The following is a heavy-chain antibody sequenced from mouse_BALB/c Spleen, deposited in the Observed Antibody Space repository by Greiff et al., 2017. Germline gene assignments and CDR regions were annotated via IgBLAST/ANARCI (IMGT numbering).Heavy chain of an antibody. J-gene: IGHJ3*01. Sequence: VQLQQSGAELAKPGASVKMSCKASGYTFTSYWMHWVKQRPGQGLEWIGYINPSTGYTEYNQKFKDKATLTADKSSSTAYMQLSSLTSEDSAVYYCAREDSSGYFAYWGQGTLVTVSA. CDR3: AREDSSGYFAY. CDR1: GYTFTSYW. V-gene: IGHV1-7*01. CDR2: INPSTGYT. D-gene: IGHD3-2*01.